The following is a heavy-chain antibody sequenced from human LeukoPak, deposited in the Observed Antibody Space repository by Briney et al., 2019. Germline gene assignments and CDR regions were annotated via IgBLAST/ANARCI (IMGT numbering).Heavy chain of an antibody. CDR1: GXTFSDYG. V-gene: IGHV3-30*18. D-gene: IGHD4-17*01. J-gene: IGHJ4*02. CDR2: ISYDGSNK. CDR3: AKDEDYGDYVLSY. Sequence: GGSLRLSCAASGXTFSDYGMHWVRQAPGKGLEWVAVISYDGSNKYSADSVKGRFTISRDNSKNTLYLQMNSLRAEDTAVYYCAKDEDYGDYVLSYWGQGTLVTVSS.